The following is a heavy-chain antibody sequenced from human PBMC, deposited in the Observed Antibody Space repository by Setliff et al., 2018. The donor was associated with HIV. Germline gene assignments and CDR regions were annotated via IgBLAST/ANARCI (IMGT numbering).Heavy chain of an antibody. CDR3: ARGHLDYDYWEDILGNWFDP. D-gene: IGHD3-3*01. J-gene: IGHJ5*02. Sequence: ASVKVSCKASGYTFNSAYINWVRQAPGQGLEWMGWMNPKSGNTGYAQKFQGRVAMTSNTFIGTAYMELNSLTSDDTAVYYCARGHLDYDYWEDILGNWFDPWGQGTLVTVSS. CDR2: MNPKSGNT. V-gene: IGHV1-8*02. CDR1: GYTFNSAY.